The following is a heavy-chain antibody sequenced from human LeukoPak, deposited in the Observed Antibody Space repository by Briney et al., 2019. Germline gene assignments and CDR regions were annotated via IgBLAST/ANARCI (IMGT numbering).Heavy chain of an antibody. D-gene: IGHD3-10*01. CDR3: ARRPGVSRSFDY. J-gene: IGHJ4*02. CDR2: IYTSGST. Sequence: SETLSLTCTVSGGSISSYYWSWIRQPPGKGLEWIGYIYTSGSTNYNPSLKSRVTISVDTSKNQFSLKLSSVTAADTAVYYCARRPGVSRSFDYWGQGTLVTVSS. V-gene: IGHV4-4*09. CDR1: GGSISSYY.